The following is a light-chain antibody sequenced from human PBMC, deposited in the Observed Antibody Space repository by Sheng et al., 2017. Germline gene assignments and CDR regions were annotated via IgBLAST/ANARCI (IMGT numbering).Light chain of an antibody. CDR1: QSVSSY. V-gene: IGKV3-11*01. CDR3: RQRSLWPQMYT. Sequence: EIVLTQSPATLSLSPGERATLSCRASQSVSSYLAWYQHKPGQAPRLLIYDASNRATGVPARFSGSGSGTDFTLTISSLEPEDFAVYYCRQRSLWPQMYTFGRGTKLEI. J-gene: IGKJ2*01. CDR2: DAS.